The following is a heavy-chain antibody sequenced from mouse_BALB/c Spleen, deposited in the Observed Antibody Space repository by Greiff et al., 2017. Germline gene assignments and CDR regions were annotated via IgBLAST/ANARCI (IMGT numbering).Heavy chain of an antibody. V-gene: IGHV1-9*01. CDR2: ILPGSGST. CDR3: ARSYYDDDGYWYYDV. CDR1: GYTFSSYW. D-gene: IGHD2-4*01. Sequence: QVQLQQSGAELLKPGASVKISCKATGYTFSSYWIEWVKQRPGHGLEWIGEILPGSGSTNYNEKFKGKATFTADTSSNTAYMQLSSLTSEDSAVYYGARSYYDDDGYWYYDVWGAGTTVTVAS. J-gene: IGHJ1*01.